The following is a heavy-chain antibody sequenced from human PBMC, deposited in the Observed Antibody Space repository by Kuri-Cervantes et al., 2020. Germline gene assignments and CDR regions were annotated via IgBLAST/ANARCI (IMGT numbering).Heavy chain of an antibody. CDR3: ARRTPDWRIDY. J-gene: IGHJ4*02. Sequence: ASVKVSCKASGYTFTSYDINWVRQATGQGLEWMGWINPNSGGTNYAQKFQGRVTMTRDTSISTAYMELSRLRSDDTAVYYCARRTPDWRIDYWGQGTLVTVSS. CDR1: GYTFTSYD. CDR2: INPNSGGT. V-gene: IGHV1-2*02. D-gene: IGHD3-3*01.